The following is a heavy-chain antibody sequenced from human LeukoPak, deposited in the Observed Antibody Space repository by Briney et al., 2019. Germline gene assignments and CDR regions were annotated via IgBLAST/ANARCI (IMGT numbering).Heavy chain of an antibody. D-gene: IGHD6-19*01. Sequence: GGSLRLSCAASGFTFSSYEMNWVRQAPGKGLEWVSYISSGSTIYDADSVKGRFTISRDNVKNSLYLQMNSLRAEDTAVYYCARESIAVAGAPFDYWGQGTLVTVSS. CDR3: ARESIAVAGAPFDY. J-gene: IGHJ4*02. V-gene: IGHV3-48*03. CDR1: GFTFSSYE. CDR2: ISSGSTI.